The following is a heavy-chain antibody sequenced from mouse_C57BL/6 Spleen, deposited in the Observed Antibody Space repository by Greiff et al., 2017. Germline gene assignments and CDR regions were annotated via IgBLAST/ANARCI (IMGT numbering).Heavy chain of an antibody. CDR1: GFTFSSYA. Sequence: EVKLMESGGGLVKPGGSLKLSCAASGFTFSSYAMSWVRQTPEKRLEWVATISDGGSYTYYPDNVKGRFTISRDNAKNNLYLQMSHLKSEDTAMYYCAISYDYDDGGLDYWGQGTTLTVSS. J-gene: IGHJ2*01. CDR2: ISDGGSYT. V-gene: IGHV5-4*03. D-gene: IGHD2-4*01. CDR3: AISYDYDDGGLDY.